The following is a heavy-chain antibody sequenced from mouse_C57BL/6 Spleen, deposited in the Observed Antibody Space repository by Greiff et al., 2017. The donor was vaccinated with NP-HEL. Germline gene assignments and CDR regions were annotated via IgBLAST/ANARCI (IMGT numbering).Heavy chain of an antibody. CDR3: ARKIPLRYHAMDY. CDR1: GYAFSSYW. D-gene: IGHD1-1*01. V-gene: IGHV1-80*01. J-gene: IGHJ4*01. Sequence: VKLVESGAELVKPGASVKISCKASGYAFSSYWMNWVKQRPGKGLEWIGQIYPGDGDTNYNGKFKGKATLTADKSSSTAYMQLSSLTSEDSAVYFCARKIPLRYHAMDYWGQGTSVTVSS. CDR2: IYPGDGDT.